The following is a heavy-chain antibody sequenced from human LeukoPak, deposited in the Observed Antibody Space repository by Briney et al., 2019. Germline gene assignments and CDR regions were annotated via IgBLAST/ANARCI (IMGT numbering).Heavy chain of an antibody. CDR3: TKALFGGMTV. J-gene: IGHJ6*02. Sequence: SGVSLRLSCAASGFTFSTYGMSWARQAPGKGLECVSGISGSGGTTYYADSVKGRFTISRDNSKNTVSMQLDSLRVDDTAIYYCTKALFGGMTVWGQGTTVTVSS. CDR2: ISGSGGTT. V-gene: IGHV3-23*01. CDR1: GFTFSTYG. D-gene: IGHD3-10*01.